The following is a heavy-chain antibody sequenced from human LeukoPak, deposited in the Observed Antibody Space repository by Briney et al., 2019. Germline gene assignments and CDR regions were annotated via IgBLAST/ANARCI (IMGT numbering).Heavy chain of an antibody. D-gene: IGHD1-26*01. CDR2: ISAYNGNT. CDR3: AREGLYSGSPMADY. V-gene: IGHV1-18*01. CDR1: GYTFTSYG. J-gene: IGHJ4*02. Sequence: ASVKVSCKASGYTFTSYGITWVRQAPGQGLEWMGWISAYNGNTNYARELQGRVTMTTDTSTSTAYMELRSLRSDDTAGYYCAREGLYSGSPMADYWGQGTLVTVSS.